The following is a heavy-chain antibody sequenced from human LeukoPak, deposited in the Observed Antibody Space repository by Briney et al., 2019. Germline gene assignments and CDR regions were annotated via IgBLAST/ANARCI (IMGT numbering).Heavy chain of an antibody. Sequence: GASVKVSCKASGCTFSSYGISWVRQAPGQGLEWMGWISAYNGNTNYAQKLQGRVTMTTDTSTSTAYMELRSLRSDDTAVYYCARLGYCTNGVCYEWFDPWGQGTLVTVSS. D-gene: IGHD2-8*01. J-gene: IGHJ5*02. V-gene: IGHV1-18*01. CDR2: ISAYNGNT. CDR3: ARLGYCTNGVCYEWFDP. CDR1: GCTFSSYG.